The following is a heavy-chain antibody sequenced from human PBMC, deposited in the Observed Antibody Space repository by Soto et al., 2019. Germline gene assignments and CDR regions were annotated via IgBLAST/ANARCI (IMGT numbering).Heavy chain of an antibody. CDR2: IYYSGST. CDR3: ARDPTIPDGDYEVAGWFDP. CDR1: GGSISSYY. J-gene: IGHJ5*02. D-gene: IGHD4-17*01. Sequence: SETLSLTCTVSGGSISSYYWSWIRQPPGKGLEWIGYIYYSGSTNYNPSLKSRVTISVDTSKNQFSLKLSSVTAADTAVYYCARDPTIPDGDYEVAGWFDPWGQGTLVTVSS. V-gene: IGHV4-59*01.